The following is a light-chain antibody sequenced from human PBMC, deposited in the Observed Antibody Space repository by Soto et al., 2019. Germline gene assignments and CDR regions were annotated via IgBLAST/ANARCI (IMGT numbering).Light chain of an antibody. Sequence: IVLTQSPGILSLSPGERATLSCRASQSVSSSYLAWYQQKPGQAPRLLIYGASSRAIGIPDRFSGSGSGTDFTLTISRLEPEDFAVYYCQQYGSSITFGQGTLLEIK. CDR2: GAS. CDR1: QSVSSSY. CDR3: QQYGSSIT. V-gene: IGKV3-20*01. J-gene: IGKJ5*01.